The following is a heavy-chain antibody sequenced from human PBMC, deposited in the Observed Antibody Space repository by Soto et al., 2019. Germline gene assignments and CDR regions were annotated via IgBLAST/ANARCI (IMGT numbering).Heavy chain of an antibody. V-gene: IGHV1-8*01. D-gene: IGHD1-26*01. J-gene: IGHJ4*02. CDR1: GFTFITND. Sequence: ASVKVSCKASGFTFITNDFSWVRQAAGQGLEWMGCMNPNNGNAGFAQKFRGRINMTRNTPISTAYLELSSLRSDDSAVYVCAISKDRSGPYYLALRAQGSQVTVSS. CDR2: MNPNNGNA. CDR3: AISKDRSGPYYLAL.